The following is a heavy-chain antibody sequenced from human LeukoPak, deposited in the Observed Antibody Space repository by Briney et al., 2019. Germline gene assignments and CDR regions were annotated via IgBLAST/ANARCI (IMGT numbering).Heavy chain of an antibody. V-gene: IGHV3-7*02. Sequence: PGGSLRLSCAASGFTFSSTWMSWVRQAPGKGLEWVANIKQEGTETYYVDSVKARFTISRDNAKNSLYLQMNSLRDDDTAVYYCARSPFYSQYYFDYWGQGTLVTVSS. CDR1: GFTFSSTW. J-gene: IGHJ4*02. CDR3: ARSPFYSQYYFDY. D-gene: IGHD4-11*01. CDR2: IKQEGTET.